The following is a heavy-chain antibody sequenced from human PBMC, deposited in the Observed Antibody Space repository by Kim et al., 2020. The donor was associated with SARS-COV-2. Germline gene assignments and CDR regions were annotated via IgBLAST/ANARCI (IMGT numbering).Heavy chain of an antibody. CDR3: ARVYELELSGLYSSITGYWFDP. CDR1: GYTFTSYA. J-gene: IGHJ5*02. Sequence: ASVKVSCKASGYTFTSYAMNWVRQAPGQGLEWMGWINTNTGNPTYAQGFTGRFVFSLDTSVSTAYLQISSLKAEDTAVYYCARVYELELSGLYSSITGYWFDPWGQGTLVTVSS. CDR2: INTNTGNP. D-gene: IGHD6-13*01. V-gene: IGHV7-4-1*02.